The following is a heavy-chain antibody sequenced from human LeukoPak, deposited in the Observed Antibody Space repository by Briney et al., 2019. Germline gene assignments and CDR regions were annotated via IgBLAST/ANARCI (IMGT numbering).Heavy chain of an antibody. D-gene: IGHD2-21*01. V-gene: IGHV3-23*01. Sequence: GGSLRLSCAASGFTFSSYAMSWVRQAPGKGLEWVSAISGSGGSTYYADSEKGRFTISRDNSKNTLYLQMNSLRAEDTAVYYCAKDGSRVIVATFDYWGQGTLVTVSS. CDR2: ISGSGGST. J-gene: IGHJ4*02. CDR3: AKDGSRVIVATFDY. CDR1: GFTFSSYA.